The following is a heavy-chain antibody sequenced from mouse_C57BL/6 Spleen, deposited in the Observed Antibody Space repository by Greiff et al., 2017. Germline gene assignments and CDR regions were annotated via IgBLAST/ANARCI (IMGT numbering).Heavy chain of an antibody. D-gene: IGHD1-1*01. V-gene: IGHV1-62-2*01. J-gene: IGHJ4*01. Sequence: QVQLQQSGAELVKPGASVKLSCKASGYTFTEYTIHWVKQRSGQGLEWIGWFYPGSGSIKYNEKFKDKATLTADKSSSTVYMELSRLTSEDSAVYFCARHEVPYYYGSSYDYYAMDYWGQGTSVTVSS. CDR1: GYTFTEYT. CDR2: FYPGSGSI. CDR3: ARHEVPYYYGSSYDYYAMDY.